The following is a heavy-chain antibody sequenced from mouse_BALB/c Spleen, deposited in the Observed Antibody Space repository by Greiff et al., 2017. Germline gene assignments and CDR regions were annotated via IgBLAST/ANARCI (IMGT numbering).Heavy chain of an antibody. CDR2: IDPETGGT. CDR3: TRGEYPMDY. Sequence: QVQLKESGAELVRPGASVTLSCKASGYTFTDYEMHWVKQTPVHGLEWIGAIDPETGGTAYNQKFKGKATLTADKSSSTAYMELRSLTSEDSAVYYCTRGEYPMDYWGQGTSVTVSS. J-gene: IGHJ4*01. V-gene: IGHV1-15*01. CDR1: GYTFTDYE.